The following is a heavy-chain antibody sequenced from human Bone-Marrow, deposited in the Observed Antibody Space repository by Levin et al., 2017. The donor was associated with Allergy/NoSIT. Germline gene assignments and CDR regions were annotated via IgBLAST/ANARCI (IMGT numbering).Heavy chain of an antibody. V-gene: IGHV3-23*01. J-gene: IGHJ4*02. CDR2: ISGSGDNT. CDR3: VRTPGAIVVTPYFDY. Sequence: GGSLRLSCAASGFIFSDYVMNWVRQAPGKGLEWVSVISGSGDNTYYADSVKGRFTISRDASKNTLYLQMNSLSAEDTAMYYCVRTPGAIVVTPYFDYWGQGTLVTVSS. CDR1: GFIFSDYV. D-gene: IGHD2-21*01.